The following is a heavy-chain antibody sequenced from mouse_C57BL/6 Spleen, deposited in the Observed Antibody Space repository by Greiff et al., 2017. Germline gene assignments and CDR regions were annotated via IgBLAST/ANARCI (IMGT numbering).Heavy chain of an antibody. V-gene: IGHV5-16*01. CDR2: INYDGSST. CDR1: GFTFSDYY. D-gene: IGHD4-1*01. Sequence: EVKLVESEGGLVQPGSSMKLSCTASGFTFSDYYMAWVRQVPEKGLEWVANINYDGSSTYYLDSLKSRFIISRDNAKNILYLQMSSLKSEDTATYYCARVLTGSFDYWGQGTTLTVSS. CDR3: ARVLTGSFDY. J-gene: IGHJ2*01.